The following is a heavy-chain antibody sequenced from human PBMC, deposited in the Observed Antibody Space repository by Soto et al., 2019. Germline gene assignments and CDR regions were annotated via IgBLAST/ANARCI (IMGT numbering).Heavy chain of an antibody. CDR2: VYHTVP. Sequence: QVQLQESGPGLVKPSETLSLTCSVSGDSITSGSYYWSWIRQSPGKGLEWIGYVYHTVPNYNASLRSRITISAATSKNLFSLTLSSGTAADTAVYFCARGGAYCSGGSCYSGFSYYGLDVWGHGTAVTVSS. V-gene: IGHV4-61*01. CDR1: GDSITSGSYY. D-gene: IGHD2-15*01. J-gene: IGHJ6*02. CDR3: ARGGAYCSGGSCYSGFSYYGLDV.